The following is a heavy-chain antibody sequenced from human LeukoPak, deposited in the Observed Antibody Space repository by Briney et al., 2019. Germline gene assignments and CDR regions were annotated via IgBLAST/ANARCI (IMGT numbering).Heavy chain of an antibody. Sequence: PGRSLRLSCAASAFTFSSYAMHWVRQAPGKGLEWVAVISYDGSNKYYADSVKGRFTISRDNSKNTLYLQMNSLRAEDTAVYYCAREDGVQLWLPDYWGQGTLVTVSS. CDR3: AREDGVQLWLPDY. J-gene: IGHJ4*02. D-gene: IGHD5-18*01. CDR2: ISYDGSNK. V-gene: IGHV3-30-3*01. CDR1: AFTFSSYA.